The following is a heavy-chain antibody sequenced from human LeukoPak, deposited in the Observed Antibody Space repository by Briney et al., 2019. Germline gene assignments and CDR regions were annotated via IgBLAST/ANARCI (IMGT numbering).Heavy chain of an antibody. J-gene: IGHJ4*02. CDR1: GFTFSSYA. D-gene: IGHD3-9*01. CDR2: ISYDGSNK. V-gene: IGHV3-30*04. CDR3: AKDGPSYNILTGFRRTSAYYFDY. Sequence: GGSLRLSCAASGFTFSSYAMHWVRQAPGKGLEWVAVISYDGSNKYYADSVKGRFTISRDNSKNTLFLQMHSLRVDDTAVYYCAKDGPSYNILTGFRRTSAYYFDYWGQGTLVTVSS.